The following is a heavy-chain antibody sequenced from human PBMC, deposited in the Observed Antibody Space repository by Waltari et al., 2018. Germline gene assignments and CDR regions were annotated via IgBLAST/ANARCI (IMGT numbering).Heavy chain of an antibody. Sequence: QVQLQQWGAGLLKPSETLFFTCAVYGKSLSDSYWSCIRQTGGKGPGWFCEINNNGSTNYNPSLASRVSISVDTSKNHFSLNLISLTAADTAVYYCARVDGVPPPLPNPRDVPAAHFYYNYDMAVWGLGTTVTVSS. CDR2: INNNGST. V-gene: IGHV4-34*02. J-gene: IGHJ6*02. D-gene: IGHD6-6*01. CDR3: ARVDGVPPPLPNPRDVPAAHFYYNYDMAV. CDR1: GKSLSDSY.